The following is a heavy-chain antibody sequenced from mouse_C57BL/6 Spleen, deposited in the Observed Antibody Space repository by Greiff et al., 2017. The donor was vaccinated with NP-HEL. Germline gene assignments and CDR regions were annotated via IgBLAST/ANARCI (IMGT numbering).Heavy chain of an antibody. CDR2: IYPGDGDT. CDR3: ERGDYGNYLAWFAY. D-gene: IGHD2-1*01. CDR1: GYAFSSYW. J-gene: IGHJ3*01. Sequence: QVQLKESGAELVKPGASVKISCKASGYAFSSYWMNWVKQRPGKGLEWIGQIYPGDGDTNYNGKFKGKATLTADKSSSTAYMQLSSLTSEGYEVYCCERGDYGNYLAWFAYWGQGTLVNVSA. V-gene: IGHV1-80*01.